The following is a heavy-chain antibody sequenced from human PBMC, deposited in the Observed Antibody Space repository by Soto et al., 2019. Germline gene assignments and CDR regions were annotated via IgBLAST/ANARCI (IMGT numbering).Heavy chain of an antibody. CDR3: ARDVGDIVVVPAAPGYYGMDV. CDR1: GGSISSGDYY. V-gene: IGHV4-30-4*01. CDR2: IYYSGST. D-gene: IGHD2-2*01. Sequence: QVQLQESGPGLVKPSQTLSLTCTVSGGSISSGDYYWSWIRQPPGKGLEWIGYIYYSGSTYYNPSLKSRVTISVDTSKNQFSLKLSSVPVAETAVYYCARDVGDIVVVPAAPGYYGMDVWGQGTTVTGSS. J-gene: IGHJ6*02.